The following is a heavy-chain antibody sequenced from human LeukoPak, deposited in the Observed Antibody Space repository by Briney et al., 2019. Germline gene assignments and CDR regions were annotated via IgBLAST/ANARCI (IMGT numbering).Heavy chain of an antibody. J-gene: IGHJ4*02. CDR2: INHSGST. CDR3: ARGGRGITIACYFDY. D-gene: IGHD3-3*01. CDR1: GVSFSGYY. V-gene: IGHV4-34*01. Sequence: SETLSLTCAVYGVSFSGYYWSWIRQPPGKGLERIGEINHSGSTNYNPSLKSRVTISVDTSKNQYSLKLSSVTAADTAVYYCARGGRGITIACYFDYWGQGTLVTVSS.